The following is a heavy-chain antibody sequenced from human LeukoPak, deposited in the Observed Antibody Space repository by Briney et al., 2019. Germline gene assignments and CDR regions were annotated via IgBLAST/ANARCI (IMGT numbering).Heavy chain of an antibody. D-gene: IGHD3-22*01. Sequence: GGSLRLSCAASGFIFSSYGMQWVRQAPGKGLGWVARIWHDGSNDDYADSVKGRFTISRDNSKNTLYLQMNSLRAEDTAIYYCAKVTGDYYDTSGAFDYWGQGTLVTVSS. CDR2: IWHDGSND. J-gene: IGHJ4*02. CDR3: AKVTGDYYDTSGAFDY. V-gene: IGHV3-33*06. CDR1: GFIFSSYG.